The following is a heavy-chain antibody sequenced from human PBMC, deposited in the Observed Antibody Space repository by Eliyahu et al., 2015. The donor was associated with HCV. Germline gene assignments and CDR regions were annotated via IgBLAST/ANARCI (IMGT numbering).Heavy chain of an antibody. J-gene: IGHJ4*02. V-gene: IGHV4-4*07. D-gene: IGHD5-12*01. CDR2: IYSSGST. CDR3: ARTYGRYVGDFDY. Sequence: QVQLQESGPGLXKPSETLSLTCPVSGGSINSYYWSWIRQPAGKGLEWIGRIYSSGSTNYNPSLKSRVTMSIDASKNQFSLKLTSVTAADTAVYYCARTYGRYVGDFDYWGQGTLVTVSS. CDR1: GGSINSYY.